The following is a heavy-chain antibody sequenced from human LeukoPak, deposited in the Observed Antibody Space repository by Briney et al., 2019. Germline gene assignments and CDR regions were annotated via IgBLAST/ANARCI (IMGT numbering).Heavy chain of an antibody. J-gene: IGHJ4*02. Sequence: LETLSLTCAVYGGSFSGYYWSWIRQPPGKGLEWIGEINHSGSTNYNPSLKSRVTISVDTSKNQFSLKLSSVTAADTAVYYCARGRIQLSGQDYWGQGTLVTVSS. D-gene: IGHD5-18*01. CDR1: GGSFSGYY. CDR2: INHSGST. CDR3: ARGRIQLSGQDY. V-gene: IGHV4-34*01.